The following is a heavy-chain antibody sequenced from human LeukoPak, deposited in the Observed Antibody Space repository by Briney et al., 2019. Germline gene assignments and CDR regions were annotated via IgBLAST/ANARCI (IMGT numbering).Heavy chain of an antibody. CDR2: IYYSGST. D-gene: IGHD6-6*01. V-gene: IGHV4-59*01. J-gene: IGHJ4*02. Sequence: SETLSLTCTVSGGSISSYYWGWIRQPPGKGLEWIGYIYYSGSTNYNPSLKSRVTISVDTSKNQFSLKLSSVTAADTAVYYCAREENRIAARRGSFDYWGQGTLVTVSS. CDR1: GGSISSYY. CDR3: AREENRIAARRGSFDY.